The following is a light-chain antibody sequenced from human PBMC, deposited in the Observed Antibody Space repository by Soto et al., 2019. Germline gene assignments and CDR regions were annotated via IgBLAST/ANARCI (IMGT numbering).Light chain of an antibody. CDR3: ATWDYSLSGHV. J-gene: IGLJ1*01. V-gene: IGLV1-47*02. Sequence: SVLTQPPSASGTPGQRVTISCSGRSSNIGSNYVYWYQQLPGTAPKLLIYYNNQRPSGVPDRFSGSKSGTSASLAISGLRSEDVADYYCATWDYSLSGHVFGTGTKLTVL. CDR1: SSNIGSNY. CDR2: YNN.